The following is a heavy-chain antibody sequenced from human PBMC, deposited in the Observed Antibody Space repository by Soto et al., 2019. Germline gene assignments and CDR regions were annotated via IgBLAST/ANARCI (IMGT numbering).Heavy chain of an antibody. CDR3: THRLVGSGQGY. Sequence: QITLEETGPTLVKPTQTLTLTCTFSGFSLTSGRVGVGWIRQPPGKALEWLAVIHWNDDNHYSPSLKSRLTITKDISKNQVVLTLTNMDPVDTATYYCTHRLVGSGQGYWGQGTLVTVSS. V-gene: IGHV2-5*01. J-gene: IGHJ4*02. D-gene: IGHD2-15*01. CDR1: GFSLTSGRVG. CDR2: IHWNDDN.